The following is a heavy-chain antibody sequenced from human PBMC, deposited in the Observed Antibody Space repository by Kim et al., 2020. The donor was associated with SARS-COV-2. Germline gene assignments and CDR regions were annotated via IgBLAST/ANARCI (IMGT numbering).Heavy chain of an antibody. V-gene: IGHV1-3*01. J-gene: IGHJ6*03. D-gene: IGHD6-19*01. CDR1: GYTFTDYT. Sequence: ASVKVSCKASGYTFTDYTIHWVRQAPGQRLEWMGWINAGNGHTKYSQKFQGRVTITSDASASTVYMEVSSLRSEDTAIYFCASDLYRSGWYELIHYYFYMDVWGKGTTVTVSS. CDR2: INAGNGHT. CDR3: ASDLYRSGWYELIHYYFYMDV.